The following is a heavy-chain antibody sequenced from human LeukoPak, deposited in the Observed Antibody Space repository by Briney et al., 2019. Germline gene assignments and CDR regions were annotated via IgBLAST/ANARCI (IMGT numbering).Heavy chain of an antibody. V-gene: IGHV4-61*08. D-gene: IGHD5-18*01. Sequence: PSETLSLTCAVSGGSISSGGYYWSWIRQPPGKGLEWIGEINHSGSTNYNPSLKSRVTISVDTSKNQFSLKLSSVTAADTAVYYCARERVDTAMVTGSGGYFDYWGQGTLVTVSS. CDR3: ARERVDTAMVTGSGGYFDY. J-gene: IGHJ4*02. CDR1: GGSISSGGYY. CDR2: INHSGST.